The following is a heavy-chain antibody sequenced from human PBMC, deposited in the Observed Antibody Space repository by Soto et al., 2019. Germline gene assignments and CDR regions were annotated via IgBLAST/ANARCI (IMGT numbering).Heavy chain of an antibody. CDR3: ARDLLIVGATRGFDY. D-gene: IGHD1-26*01. J-gene: IGHJ4*02. CDR1: GFTFSSYA. CDR2: ISYDGSNK. Sequence: GGSLRLSCAASGFTFSSYAMHWVRQAPGKGLEWVAVISYDGSNKYYADSVKGRFTISRDNSKNTLYLQMNSLRAEDTAVYYCARDLLIVGATRGFDYWGQGTLVTVSS. V-gene: IGHV3-30-3*01.